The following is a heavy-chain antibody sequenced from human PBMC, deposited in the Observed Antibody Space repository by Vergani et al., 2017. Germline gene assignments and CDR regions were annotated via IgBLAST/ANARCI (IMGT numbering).Heavy chain of an antibody. CDR1: GYTFTTYA. D-gene: IGHD3-10*01. J-gene: IGHJ4*02. Sequence: QVQLVQSGAEVKKPGASVKVSCKASGYTFTTYAMHWVRQAPGQRLEWMGWINADNGNTKYSQKVQGRVTITRDTSASTAYMELSSLRSEDTAVFYCAREIITADGTHLSYFDYWGQGTLVTVSS. CDR3: AREIITADGTHLSYFDY. V-gene: IGHV1-3*01. CDR2: INADNGNT.